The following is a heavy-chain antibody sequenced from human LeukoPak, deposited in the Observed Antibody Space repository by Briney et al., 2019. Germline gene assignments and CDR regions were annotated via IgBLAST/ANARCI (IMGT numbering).Heavy chain of an antibody. D-gene: IGHD6-19*01. CDR3: ARDFGTTGWHTFDY. Sequence: SQTLSLTCVVSGDSVSSKNGAWNWIRQSPSRGLEWLGRTYYRSKWYNDYAESMEGRMTISQDTSKNQYSLHLNSVTPDDTAVYYCARDFGTTGWHTFDYWGQGTLVSVSS. CDR2: TYYRSKWYN. V-gene: IGHV6-1*01. J-gene: IGHJ4*02. CDR1: GDSVSSKNGA.